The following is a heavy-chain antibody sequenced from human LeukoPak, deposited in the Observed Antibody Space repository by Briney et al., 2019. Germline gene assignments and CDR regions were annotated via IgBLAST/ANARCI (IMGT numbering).Heavy chain of an antibody. CDR2: IRYDGSNK. V-gene: IGHV3-30*02. Sequence: GGSLRLSCAASGFTFSSYGMHWVRQAPGKRLEWVAFIRYDGSNKYYADSVKGRFTISRDNSKNTLYLQMNSLRAEDTAVYYCAKDGCSGGSCYSAPHKDYYYYMDVWGKGTTVTVSS. D-gene: IGHD2-15*01. J-gene: IGHJ6*03. CDR1: GFTFSSYG. CDR3: AKDGCSGGSCYSAPHKDYYYYMDV.